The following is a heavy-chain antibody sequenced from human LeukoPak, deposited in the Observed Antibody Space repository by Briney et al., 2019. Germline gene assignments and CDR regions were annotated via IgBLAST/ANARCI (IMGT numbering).Heavy chain of an antibody. Sequence: GGSLRLSCAASGFTFSSYWMSWVRQAPGKGLEWVANIKQDGSEKYYVDSVKGRFTISRDNAKNSLYLQMNSLRAEDTAVYYCARRFGSSSGGFYYYYMDVWGKGTTVIVTS. V-gene: IGHV3-7*01. CDR3: ARRFGSSSGGFYYYYMDV. J-gene: IGHJ6*03. CDR1: GFTFSSYW. CDR2: IKQDGSEK. D-gene: IGHD6-6*01.